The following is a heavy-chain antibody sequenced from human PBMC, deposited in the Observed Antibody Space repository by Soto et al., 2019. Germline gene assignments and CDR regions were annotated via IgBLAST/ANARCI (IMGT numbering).Heavy chain of an antibody. V-gene: IGHV3-11*01. J-gene: IGHJ6*03. CDR3: ARYCADYVRPEYYYYYMDV. D-gene: IGHD4-17*01. Sequence: GGSLRLSCAASGFTFSDYYMTWIRQAPGKGLEWLSYISSTGRTIYYADSVKGRFTVSRDNAKTSLFLQMNGLRAEDTAVYYCARYCADYVRPEYYYYYMDVWGKGTTVTVSS. CDR1: GFTFSDYY. CDR2: ISSTGRTI.